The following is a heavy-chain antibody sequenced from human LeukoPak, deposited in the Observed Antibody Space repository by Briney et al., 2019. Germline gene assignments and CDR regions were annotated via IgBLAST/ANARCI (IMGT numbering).Heavy chain of an antibody. CDR2: ISAYNGNT. CDR1: GYTFTSYG. CDR3: ARDKTNYYDSSGYYNY. V-gene: IGHV1-18*01. Sequence: ASVNVSCKASGYTFTSYGISWVRQAPGQGLEWMGWISAYNGNTNYAQKLQGRVTMTTDTSTSTAYMELRSLRSDDTAVYYCARDKTNYYDSSGYYNYWGQGTLVTVSS. D-gene: IGHD3-22*01. J-gene: IGHJ4*02.